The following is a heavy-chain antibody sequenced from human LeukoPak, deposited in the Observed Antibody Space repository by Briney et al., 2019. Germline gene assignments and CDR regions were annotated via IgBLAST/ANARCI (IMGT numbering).Heavy chain of an antibody. CDR2: IYHSGST. Sequence: SETLSLTCTVSGYSISSGYYWGWIRQPPGKGLEWIGSIYHSGSTYYNPSLKSRVTISVDTSKNQFSLKLSSVTAADTAVYYCARDSTVTPFDYWGQGTLVTVSS. D-gene: IGHD4-17*01. CDR3: ARDSTVTPFDY. CDR1: GYSISSGYY. J-gene: IGHJ4*02. V-gene: IGHV4-38-2*02.